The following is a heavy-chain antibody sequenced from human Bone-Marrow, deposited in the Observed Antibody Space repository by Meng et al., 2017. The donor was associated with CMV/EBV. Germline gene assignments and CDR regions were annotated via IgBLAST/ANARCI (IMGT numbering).Heavy chain of an antibody. V-gene: IGHV1-46*01. CDR2: INPSGGST. D-gene: IGHD2-2*02. Sequence: ASVKVSCKASGYTFTSYYMHWVRQAPGQGLEWMGIINPSGGSTSYAQKFQGRVTMTRDTSTSTVYMELSSLRSEDTAVYYCARGGGYCSSTSCYRSAAYYYYGMGVWGQGTTVTLSS. CDR1: GYTFTSYY. J-gene: IGHJ6*02. CDR3: ARGGGYCSSTSCYRSAAYYYYGMGV.